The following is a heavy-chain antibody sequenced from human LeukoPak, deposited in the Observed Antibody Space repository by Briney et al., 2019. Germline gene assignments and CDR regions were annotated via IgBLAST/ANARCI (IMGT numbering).Heavy chain of an antibody. CDR3: ARVAMYYDILTGYYKPNWFDP. CDR2: ISASSSYI. D-gene: IGHD3-9*01. CDR1: GFTFSSYT. J-gene: IGHJ5*02. Sequence: GGSLRLSCAASGFTFSSYTMNWVRQAPGKGLEWVSSISASSSYIYYADSVKGRFTISRDNAKNSLYLQMNSLRAEDTAVYYCARVAMYYDILTGYYKPNWFDPWGQGTLVTVSS. V-gene: IGHV3-21*01.